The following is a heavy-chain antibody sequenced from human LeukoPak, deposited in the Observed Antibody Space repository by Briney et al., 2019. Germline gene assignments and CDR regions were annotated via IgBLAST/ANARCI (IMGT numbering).Heavy chain of an antibody. CDR2: IYYSGST. Sequence: SSETLSLTCTVSGGSISSYYWSWIRQPPGKGLEWIGYIYYSGSTNYNPSLKSRVTISVDTSKNQFSLKLSSVTAADTAVYYCARFRSSSSDFDYWGQGTLVTVSS. V-gene: IGHV4-59*01. CDR1: GGSISSYY. D-gene: IGHD6-6*01. CDR3: ARFRSSSSDFDY. J-gene: IGHJ4*02.